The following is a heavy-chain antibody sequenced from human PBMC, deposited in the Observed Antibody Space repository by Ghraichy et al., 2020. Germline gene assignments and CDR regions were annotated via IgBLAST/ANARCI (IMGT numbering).Heavy chain of an antibody. J-gene: IGHJ6*02. CDR2: IYYSGST. CDR3: ARAGFGESYGMDV. D-gene: IGHD3-10*01. V-gene: IGHV4-59*01. CDR1: GGSISSYY. Sequence: SETLSLTCTVSGGSISSYYWSWIRQPPGKGLEWIGYIYYSGSTNYNPSLKSRVTISVDTSKNQFSLKLSSVTAADTAVYYCARAGFGESYGMDVWGQGTTVTVSS.